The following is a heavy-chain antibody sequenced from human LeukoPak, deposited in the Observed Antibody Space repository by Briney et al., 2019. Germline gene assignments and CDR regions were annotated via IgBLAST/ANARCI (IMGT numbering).Heavy chain of an antibody. J-gene: IGHJ3*02. V-gene: IGHV1-69*01. D-gene: IGHD6-13*01. Sequence: SVTVARQASGGTFSSYAISWVRQAPGHGLEWMGGIIPIFGTANYAQKFQGRVTITADESTSTAYMELSRLRSEDTAVYYCAREKKEQQLASDAFDIWGQGTMVTVSS. CDR2: IIPIFGTA. CDR1: GGTFSSYA. CDR3: AREKKEQQLASDAFDI.